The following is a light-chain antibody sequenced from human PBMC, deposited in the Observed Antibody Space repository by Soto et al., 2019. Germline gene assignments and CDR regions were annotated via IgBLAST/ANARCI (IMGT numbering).Light chain of an antibody. CDR1: QAISNY. CDR3: QHYNTYPIT. CDR2: GAS. V-gene: IGKV1-16*02. Sequence: DIQMTQSPSSLSASVGDRVTITCRASQAISNYVAWFQQKPGKAPKSLIYGASNLRSGVPSKFSGSGSGTDFTLTISNLQPEDFATYYCQHYNTYPITFGQGTRLEI. J-gene: IGKJ5*01.